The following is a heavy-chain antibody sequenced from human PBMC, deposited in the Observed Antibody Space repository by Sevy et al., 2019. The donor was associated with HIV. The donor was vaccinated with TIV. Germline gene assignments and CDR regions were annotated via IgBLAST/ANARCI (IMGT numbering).Heavy chain of an antibody. Sequence: SETLSLTCSVSGASVSAANDYWSWIRQPPGKGLEWIGYVYYFGSTNYNPSLKSRVTISIDTSKNQFSLKVKSVTAADTAIYYCARGQWEHPYWGQGTQVTVSS. CDR2: VYYFGST. J-gene: IGHJ4*02. D-gene: IGHD1-26*01. V-gene: IGHV4-61*01. CDR3: ARGQWEHPY. CDR1: GASVSAANDY.